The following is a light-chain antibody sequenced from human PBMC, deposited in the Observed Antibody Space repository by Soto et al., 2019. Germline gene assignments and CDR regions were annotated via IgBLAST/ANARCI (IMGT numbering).Light chain of an antibody. CDR1: GSNIGAPFP. CDR3: QSYDSMLSRYV. Sequence: QSVLTRPPSVSGAPGQRVTISCTGGGSNIGAPFPVHWYQQLPGAAPKLLIYYNNNRPSGVPDRFSASKSASSASLAITGLQAEDEADYYCQSYDSMLSRYVFGTGTKVTVL. CDR2: YNN. V-gene: IGLV1-40*01. J-gene: IGLJ1*01.